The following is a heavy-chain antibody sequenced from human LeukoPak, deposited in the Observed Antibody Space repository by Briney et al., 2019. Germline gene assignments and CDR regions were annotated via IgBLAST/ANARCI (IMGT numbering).Heavy chain of an antibody. Sequence: ASVKVFCKASGYTFTSYYMHWVRQAPGQGLEWMGIINPSGGSTSYAQKFQGRVTMTRDTSTSTVYMELSSLRSEDTAVYYCARSPEGYCSGGSCYSQWFDPWGRGTLVTVSS. CDR2: INPSGGST. CDR1: GYTFTSYY. D-gene: IGHD2-15*01. V-gene: IGHV1-46*01. CDR3: ARSPEGYCSGGSCYSQWFDP. J-gene: IGHJ5*02.